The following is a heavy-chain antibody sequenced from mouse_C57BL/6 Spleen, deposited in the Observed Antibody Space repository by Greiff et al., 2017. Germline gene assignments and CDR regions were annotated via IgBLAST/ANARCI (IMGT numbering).Heavy chain of an antibody. CDR1: GYTFTDYY. V-gene: IGHV1-26*01. Sequence: VQLKESGPELVKPGASVKISCKASGYTFTDYYMNWVKQSHGKSLEWIGDINPNNGGTSYNQKFKGKATLTVDKSSSTAYMELRSLTSEDSAVYYCARSATVPAFGYWGQGTTLTVSS. CDR3: ARSATVPAFGY. CDR2: INPNNGGT. J-gene: IGHJ2*01. D-gene: IGHD1-1*01.